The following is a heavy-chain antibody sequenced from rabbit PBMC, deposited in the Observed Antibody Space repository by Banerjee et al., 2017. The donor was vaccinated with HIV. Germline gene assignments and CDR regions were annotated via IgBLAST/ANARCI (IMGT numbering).Heavy chain of an antibody. Sequence: QEQLEESGGDLVKPEGSLTLTCTASGIDFSYIYYMCWVRQAPGKGLELIACIYTGTSGSTYYANWAKGRFTISKTSSTTVTLQMTSLTAADTATYFCAREDGGVGGYDNNLWGQGTLVTVS. J-gene: IGHJ4*01. CDR3: AREDGGVGGYDNNL. CDR1: GIDFSYIYY. D-gene: IGHD1-1*01. V-gene: IGHV1S45*01. CDR2: IYTGTSGST.